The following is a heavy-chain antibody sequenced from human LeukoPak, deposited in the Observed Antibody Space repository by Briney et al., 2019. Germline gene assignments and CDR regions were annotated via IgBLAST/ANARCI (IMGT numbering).Heavy chain of an antibody. V-gene: IGHV1-18*01. Sequence: ASVKVSCKASGYTFTSYGISWVRQAPGQGLEWMGWISAYNGNTNYAQKLQGRVTMTTDTSTSTAYMELRSLRPDDTAVYYCARRTDYGGNKYYYYYYMDVRGKGTTVTVSS. CDR2: ISAYNGNT. D-gene: IGHD4-23*01. J-gene: IGHJ6*03. CDR1: GYTFTSYG. CDR3: ARRTDYGGNKYYYYYYMDV.